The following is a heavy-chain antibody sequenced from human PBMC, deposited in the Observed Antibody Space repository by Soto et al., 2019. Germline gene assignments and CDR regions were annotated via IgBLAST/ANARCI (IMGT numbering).Heavy chain of an antibody. D-gene: IGHD6-13*01. CDR1: GFTFSRYE. CDR3: ARELAAAGSFDY. CDR2: ISTSGSTI. V-gene: IGHV3-48*03. Sequence: EVQLVESGGDLVQPGGSLRLSCAASGFTFSRYEMNWVRQAPGKGLEWISYISTSGSTIYYADSVKGRFTISRDNAKNSLYLQMNSLRAEDTAVYYCARELAAAGSFDYWCQGTLVTVSS. J-gene: IGHJ4*02.